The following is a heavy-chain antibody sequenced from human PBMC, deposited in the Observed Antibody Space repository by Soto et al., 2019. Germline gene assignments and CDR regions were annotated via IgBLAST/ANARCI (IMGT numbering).Heavy chain of an antibody. CDR3: ARGLSIGGWFDP. CDR2: INHSGST. V-gene: IGHV4-34*01. J-gene: IGHJ5*02. CDR1: GGSFSGYY. Sequence: LSLTCAVYGGSFSGYYWSWIRQPPGKGLEWIGEINHSGSTNYNPSLKSRVTISVDTSKNQFSLKLSSVTAADTAVYYCARGLSIGGWFDPWGQGTLVTVSS. D-gene: IGHD3-10*01.